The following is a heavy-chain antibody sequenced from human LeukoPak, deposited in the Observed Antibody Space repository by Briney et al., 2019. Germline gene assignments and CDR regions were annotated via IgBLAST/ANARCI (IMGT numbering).Heavy chain of an antibody. V-gene: IGHV4-4*07. Sequence: SETLSLTCTVSGGSISSYYWSWIRQPAGKGLEWIGRIYTSGSTNYNPSLKSRVTMSVDTSKNQFSLKLSSVTAADTAVYYCARETYSSGWYPSEPSFDYWGQGTLVTVSS. CDR3: ARETYSSGWYPSEPSFDY. CDR1: GGSISSYY. J-gene: IGHJ4*02. CDR2: IYTSGST. D-gene: IGHD6-19*01.